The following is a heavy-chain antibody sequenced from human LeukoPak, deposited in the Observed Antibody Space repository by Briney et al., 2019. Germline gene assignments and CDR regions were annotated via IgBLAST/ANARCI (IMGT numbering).Heavy chain of an antibody. V-gene: IGHV1-3*03. Sequence: ASVKVSCKASGYTFTSYAMHWVRQATGQRLEWMGWINAGNGNTKYSQEFQGRVTITRETSASTAYMELSSLRSEDMAVYYCARSTVTTATGLFDYWGQGTLVTVSS. J-gene: IGHJ4*02. CDR1: GYTFTSYA. CDR3: ARSTVTTATGLFDY. CDR2: INAGNGNT. D-gene: IGHD4-11*01.